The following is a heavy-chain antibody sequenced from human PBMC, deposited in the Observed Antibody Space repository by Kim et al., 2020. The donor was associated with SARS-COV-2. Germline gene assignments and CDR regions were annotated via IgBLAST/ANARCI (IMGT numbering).Heavy chain of an antibody. V-gene: IGHV4-59*10. Sequence: SETLSLTCAVSGGSISGYYWSWIRQPAGKGLEWIGRIYTSGSTNYNPSLKSRVTMSVDTSKNQFSLKLSSVTAADTAVYYCARGPRSGYPDYYYYGMDVWGQGTTVTVSS. CDR2: IYTSGST. CDR1: GGSISGYY. J-gene: IGHJ6*02. D-gene: IGHD3-3*01. CDR3: ARGPRSGYPDYYYYGMDV.